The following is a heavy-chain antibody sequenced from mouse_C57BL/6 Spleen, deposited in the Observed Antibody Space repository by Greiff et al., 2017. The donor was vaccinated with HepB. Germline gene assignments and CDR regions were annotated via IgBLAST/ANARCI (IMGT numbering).Heavy chain of an antibody. CDR2: IDPSDSYT. D-gene: IGHD2-3*01. V-gene: IGHV1-59*01. J-gene: IGHJ2*01. CDR1: GYTFTSYW. Sequence: QVQLQQPGAELVRPGTSVKLSCKASGYTFTSYWMHWVKQRPGQGLEWIGVIDPSDSYTNYNQKFKGKATLTVDTSSSTAYLQRSSLTSEDSAVYYCARKGGGYYYFDYWGQGTTLTVSS. CDR3: ARKGGGYYYFDY.